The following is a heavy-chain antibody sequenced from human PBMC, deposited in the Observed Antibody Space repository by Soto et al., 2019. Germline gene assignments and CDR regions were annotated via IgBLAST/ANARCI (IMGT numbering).Heavy chain of an antibody. CDR1: GDSVSSNSAA. Sequence: PSQTLSLTCPISGDSVSSNSAAWNWIRQSPSRGLEWLGRTYYRSKWYNDYAVSVKSRITINPDTSKNQFSLQLNSVTPEDTAVYYCARELPIFGVVIFYGMDVWGQGTTVTVSS. D-gene: IGHD3-3*01. CDR2: TYYRSKWYN. CDR3: ARELPIFGVVIFYGMDV. J-gene: IGHJ6*02. V-gene: IGHV6-1*01.